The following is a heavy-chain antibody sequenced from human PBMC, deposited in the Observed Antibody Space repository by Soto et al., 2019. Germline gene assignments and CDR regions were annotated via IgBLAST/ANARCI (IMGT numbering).Heavy chain of an antibody. CDR2: ISNSGST. V-gene: IGHV3-23*01. Sequence: PGGSLRLSCAASGFTSRNCAMNWVRQAPGRGLEWVSTISNSGSTYYADAVKGRFTISRDISKNTLYLQMSSLRADDTALYYCAKDREGYCSSTSCLYYFDSWGQGTQVTVS. CDR1: GFTSRNCA. CDR3: AKDREGYCSSTSCLYYFDS. J-gene: IGHJ4*02. D-gene: IGHD2-2*01.